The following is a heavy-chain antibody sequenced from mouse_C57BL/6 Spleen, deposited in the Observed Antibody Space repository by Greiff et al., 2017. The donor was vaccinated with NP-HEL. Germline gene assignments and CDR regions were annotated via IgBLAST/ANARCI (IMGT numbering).Heavy chain of an antibody. CDR3: ARRNIYYDYGYYAMDY. CDR1: GYTFTSYW. J-gene: IGHJ4*01. D-gene: IGHD2-4*01. CDR2: IYPGSGST. Sequence: QVQLKQPGAELVKPGASVKMSCKASGYTFTSYWITWVKQRPGQGLEWIGDIYPGSGSTNYNEKFKSKATLTVDTSSSTAYMQLSSLTSEDSAVYYCARRNIYYDYGYYAMDYWGQGTSVTVSS. V-gene: IGHV1-55*01.